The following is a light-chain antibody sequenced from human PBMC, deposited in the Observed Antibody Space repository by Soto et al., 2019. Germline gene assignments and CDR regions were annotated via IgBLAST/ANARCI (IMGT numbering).Light chain of an antibody. CDR3: SSYAGSNNWV. V-gene: IGLV2-8*01. J-gene: IGLJ3*02. CDR1: GRDIGAYDY. Sequence: QSALTQPASVSGSPGQSITISCTGSGRDIGAYDYVSWYQQHPGKAPKLLIYGVKNRPSGVPDRFSGSKSGNTASLTVSGLQAEDEADYYCSSYAGSNNWVFGGGTKLTVL. CDR2: GVK.